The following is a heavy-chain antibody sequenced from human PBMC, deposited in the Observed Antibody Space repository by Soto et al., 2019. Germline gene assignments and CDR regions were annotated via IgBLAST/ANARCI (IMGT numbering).Heavy chain of an antibody. V-gene: IGHV5-51*01. Sequence: GESLKISCRASGYIFANYWIGWVRQMPGKGLEWMGIIHAGDSRTLYSPSFQGQVTLSVDKSFATTFLQWNSLKASDTATYYCAKALRYSTPFDYWGQGTLVTVSS. CDR3: AKALRYSTPFDY. J-gene: IGHJ4*02. CDR2: IHAGDSRT. CDR1: GYIFANYW. D-gene: IGHD2-15*01.